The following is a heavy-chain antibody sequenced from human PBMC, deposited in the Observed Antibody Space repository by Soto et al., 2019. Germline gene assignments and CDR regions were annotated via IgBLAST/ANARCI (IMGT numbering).Heavy chain of an antibody. V-gene: IGHV4-59*01. CDR3: AIEKVGAESVHVFDI. CDR2: IYYSGST. CDR1: GGSISSYY. J-gene: IGHJ3*02. Sequence: SETLSLTYTVSGGSISSYYWSWIRQPPGKGLEWIGYIYYSGSTNYNPSLKSRVTISVDTSKNQFSLKLSSVTAADTALYYCAIEKVGAESVHVFDIWGQGTMVTVSS. D-gene: IGHD1-26*01.